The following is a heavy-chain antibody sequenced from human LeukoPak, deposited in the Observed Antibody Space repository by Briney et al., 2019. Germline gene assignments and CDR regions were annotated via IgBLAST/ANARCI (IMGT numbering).Heavy chain of an antibody. J-gene: IGHJ6*03. Sequence: LETLSLTCTVSGGSISGYYWSWIRQPPGKGLEWIGYIYYSGTTKYSPSLTSRVTISVDTSKNQFSLKLNSVTAADTAVYYCARAGLPAADRQRYHMDVWGKGTTVTVSS. CDR3: ARAGLPAADRQRYHMDV. V-gene: IGHV4-59*08. CDR1: GGSISGYY. CDR2: IYYSGTT. D-gene: IGHD2-2*01.